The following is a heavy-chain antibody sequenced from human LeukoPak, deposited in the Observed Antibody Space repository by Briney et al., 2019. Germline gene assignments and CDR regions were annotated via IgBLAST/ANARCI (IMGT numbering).Heavy chain of an antibody. CDR2: ISYDGSNK. J-gene: IGHJ6*03. Sequence: GGSLRLSCAASGFTFSSYAMHWVRQAPGKGLEWVAVISYDGSNKYYADSVKGRFTIFRDNSKNTLYLQMNSLRAEDTAVYYCARDRDDRGYYYMDVWGKGTTVTVSS. CDR3: ARDRDDRGYYYMDV. CDR1: GFTFSSYA. V-gene: IGHV3-30*01. D-gene: IGHD3-22*01.